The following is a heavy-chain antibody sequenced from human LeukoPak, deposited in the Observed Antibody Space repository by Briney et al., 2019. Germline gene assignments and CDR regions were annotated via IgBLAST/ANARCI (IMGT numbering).Heavy chain of an antibody. CDR2: INSDGSST. D-gene: IGHD4-17*01. CDR3: ARGDGPTVTADYFQN. J-gene: IGHJ1*01. V-gene: IGHV3-74*01. Sequence: GGSLRLSCAASGFTFSSYWMHWVRHAPGKGLVWVSRINSDGSSTSYADSVKGRFTISRDNAKNSLFLQMNSLRDEDTAFYYCARGDGPTVTADYFQNWGQGTLVTVS. CDR1: GFTFSSYW.